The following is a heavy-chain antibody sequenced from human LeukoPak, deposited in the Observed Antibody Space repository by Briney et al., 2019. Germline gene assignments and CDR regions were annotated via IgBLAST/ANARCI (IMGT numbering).Heavy chain of an antibody. CDR3: ARHVWLQPFDY. D-gene: IGHD3-9*01. V-gene: IGHV4-59*08. J-gene: IGHJ4*02. CDR1: GGSMNSYY. CDR2: IYYSGST. Sequence: SETLSLTCSVSGGSMNSYYWSWIRQSPGKGLEWIGYIYYSGSTNYNPSLKSRVTISVDTSKNQFSLTLSSVTAADTAVYYCARHVWLQPFDYWGQGTLVTVSS.